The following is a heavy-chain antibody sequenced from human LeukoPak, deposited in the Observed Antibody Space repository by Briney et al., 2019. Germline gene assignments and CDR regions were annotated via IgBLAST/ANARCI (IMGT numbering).Heavy chain of an antibody. CDR1: GFTFSSYW. J-gene: IGHJ6*02. CDR2: IKQDGSEK. Sequence: GGSLRLSCAASGFTFSSYWMSWVRQAPGKGLEWVANIKQDGSEKYYVDSVKGRFTISRDNAKNSLYLQMNSLRAEDTAVYYCARAGRRYFDWSLTYYYYYGMDVWGQGTTVTVSS. CDR3: ARAGRRYFDWSLTYYYYYGMDV. D-gene: IGHD3-9*01. V-gene: IGHV3-7*03.